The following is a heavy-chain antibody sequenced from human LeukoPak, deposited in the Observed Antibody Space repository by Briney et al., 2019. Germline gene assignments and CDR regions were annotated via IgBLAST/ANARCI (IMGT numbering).Heavy chain of an antibody. CDR3: ARWGSSSGWSFDP. V-gene: IGHV4-4*02. J-gene: IGHJ5*02. CDR1: GGSISSRNW. D-gene: IGHD6-19*01. CDR2: IYYSGST. Sequence: SETLSLTCAVSGGSISSRNWWSWVRQPPGKGLEWIGYIYYSGSTNYNPSLKSRVTISVDTSKNQFSLKLSSVTAADTAVYYCARWGSSSGWSFDPWGQGTLVTVSS.